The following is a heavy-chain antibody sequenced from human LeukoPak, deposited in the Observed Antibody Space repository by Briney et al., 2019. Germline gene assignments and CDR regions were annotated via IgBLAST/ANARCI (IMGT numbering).Heavy chain of an antibody. Sequence: SETLSLTCAVYGGSFSGYYWSWIRQPPGKGLEWIGEINHSGSTNYNPSLKSRVTISVDTSKNQFSLKLSSVTAADTAVYYCARGLMITFGGLIVPFGYWGQGTLVTVSS. V-gene: IGHV4-34*01. D-gene: IGHD3-16*02. CDR3: ARGLMITFGGLIVPFGY. J-gene: IGHJ4*02. CDR1: GGSFSGYY. CDR2: INHSGST.